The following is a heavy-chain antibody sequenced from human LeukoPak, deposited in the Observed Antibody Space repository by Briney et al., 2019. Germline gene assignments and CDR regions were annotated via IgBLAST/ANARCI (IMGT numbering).Heavy chain of an antibody. CDR1: GFIFSSYE. D-gene: IGHD6-19*01. CDR2: ISSSGSTI. J-gene: IGHJ4*02. V-gene: IGHV3-48*03. CDR3: ARDPSGWYFVDY. Sequence: GGSLRLSCAASGFIFSSYEMNWVRQAPGKGLEWVSYISSSGSTIYYADSVKGRFTISRDNAKNSLYLQMNSLRAEDTAVYYCARDPSGWYFVDYWGQGTLVTVSS.